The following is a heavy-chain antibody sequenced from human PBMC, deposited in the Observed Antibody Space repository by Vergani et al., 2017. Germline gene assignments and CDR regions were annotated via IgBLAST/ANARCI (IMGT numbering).Heavy chain of an antibody. CDR2: TRYDGIVE. Sequence: QVQLLESGGGVVQPGGCLRLSCAASGFTFTNYGMHWVRQAPGKGLEWVAFTRYDGIVEYYGDSVRGRFTISRDNSKNTLYLHMNRLRPEDTAVYYCAKGVSRTGEILYYYYGMDVWGQGTTVTVSS. CDR1: GFTFTNYG. CDR3: AKGVSRTGEILYYYYGMDV. V-gene: IGHV3-30*02. D-gene: IGHD7-27*01. J-gene: IGHJ6*02.